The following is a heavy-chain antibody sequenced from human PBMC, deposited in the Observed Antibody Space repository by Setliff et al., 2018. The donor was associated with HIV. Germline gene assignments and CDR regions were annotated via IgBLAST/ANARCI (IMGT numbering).Heavy chain of an antibody. CDR1: RDLFTSYA. CDR3: TRGGIYCGNDGCHRYFFDF. V-gene: IGHV1-18*01. D-gene: IGHD2-21*01. Sequence: ASVKVSCMPSRDLFTSYAFNWVRQAPGQGLEWMGWINTYNGHTNYAEKFQDRVTMTTDTSTRTVYMELRRLTSDDTALYYCTRGGIYCGNDGCHRYFFDFWGQGTLVTVSS. CDR2: INTYNGHT. J-gene: IGHJ4*02.